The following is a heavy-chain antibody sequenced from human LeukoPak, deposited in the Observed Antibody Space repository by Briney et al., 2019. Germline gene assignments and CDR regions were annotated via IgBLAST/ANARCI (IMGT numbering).Heavy chain of an antibody. CDR1: GGSISSYY. Sequence: SETLSLTCTVSGGSISSYYWSWIRQPPGKGLEWIGYIYYSGSTNYNPSLKSRVTISVDTSKNQFSLELSSVTAADTAVYYCARVVRFLEWLLSSDYYYYMDVWGKGTTVTVSS. V-gene: IGHV4-59*01. CDR2: IYYSGST. D-gene: IGHD3-3*01. J-gene: IGHJ6*03. CDR3: ARVVRFLEWLLSSDYYYYMDV.